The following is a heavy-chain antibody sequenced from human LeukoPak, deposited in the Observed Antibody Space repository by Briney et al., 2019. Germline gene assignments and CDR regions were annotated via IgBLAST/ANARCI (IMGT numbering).Heavy chain of an antibody. D-gene: IGHD1-26*01. CDR1: GHTLTELS. CDR3: ATLGYSGSFDNFDM. J-gene: IGHJ3*02. CDR2: FDPEDGET. V-gene: IGHV1-24*01. Sequence: GASVKVSCKVSGHTLTELSMHWVRQAPGKGLEWMGGFDPEDGETIYAQKFQGRVTMTEDSSTDAAYTELSSLRSEDTAVYYCATLGYSGSFDNFDMWGQGTMVTVSS.